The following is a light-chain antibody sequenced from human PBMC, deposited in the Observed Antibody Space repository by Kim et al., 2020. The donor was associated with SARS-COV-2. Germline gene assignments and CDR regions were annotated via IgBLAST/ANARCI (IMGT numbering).Light chain of an antibody. J-gene: IGLJ1*01. Sequence: QSALTQPASVSGSPGQSITISCTGTSSDVGAFNYVSWYQQHPGKAPKLIIYDVTTRPSGISNRFSGSKSGNTASLTISGLQAEDEADYSCSSYTSISTYVFGTGTKATVL. CDR3: SSYTSISTYV. CDR1: SSDVGAFNY. V-gene: IGLV2-14*03. CDR2: DVT.